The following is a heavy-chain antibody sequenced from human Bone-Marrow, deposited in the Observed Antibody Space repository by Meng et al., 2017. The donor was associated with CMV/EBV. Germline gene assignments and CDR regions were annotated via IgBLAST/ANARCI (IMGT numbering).Heavy chain of an antibody. Sequence: GAPLKIHCAASEFTFSDYAMHWVRQAPGKGLEWVAFIRFDGKNKFYADSVKGRFTISRDNAKNSLYLQMNSLRAEDTAVYYCARDLSNVPDSTVVIVPFDYWGQGTLVTVSS. D-gene: IGHD4-23*01. CDR2: IRFDGKNK. CDR3: ARDLSNVPDSTVVIVPFDY. J-gene: IGHJ4*02. V-gene: IGHV3-30*02. CDR1: EFTFSDYA.